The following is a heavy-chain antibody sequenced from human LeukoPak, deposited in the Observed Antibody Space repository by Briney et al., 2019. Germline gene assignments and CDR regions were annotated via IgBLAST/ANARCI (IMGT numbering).Heavy chain of an antibody. Sequence: GGSLRLSCAASGFTFSSYGMSWVRQAPGKGLEWVSAISGSGGSTYYADSVKGRFTISRDNAKNTLYLQMNSLRAEDTAVYYCGRPAAPPDAFDIWGQGTMVTVSS. CDR1: GFTFSSYG. J-gene: IGHJ3*02. CDR3: GRPAAPPDAFDI. D-gene: IGHD2-2*01. V-gene: IGHV3-23*01. CDR2: ISGSGGST.